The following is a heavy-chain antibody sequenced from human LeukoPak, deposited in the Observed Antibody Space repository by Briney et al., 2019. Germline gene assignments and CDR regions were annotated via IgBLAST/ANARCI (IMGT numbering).Heavy chain of an antibody. Sequence: PGGSLRLSCAASGFTVSSNYMSWVRQAPGKGLEWVSVTYSGGTTYYADSVKGRFTISRDNSKNTLYLQMNSLRAEDTAVYCCARDRGGSRSDCWGQGTLVTVSS. CDR2: TYSGGTT. CDR3: ARDRGGSRSDC. V-gene: IGHV3-66*01. D-gene: IGHD6-13*01. CDR1: GFTVSSNY. J-gene: IGHJ4*02.